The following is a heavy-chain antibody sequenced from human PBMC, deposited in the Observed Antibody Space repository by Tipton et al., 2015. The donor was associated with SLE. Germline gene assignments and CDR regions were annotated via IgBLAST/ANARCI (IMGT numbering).Heavy chain of an antibody. V-gene: IGHV4-59*01. J-gene: IGHJ6*02. Sequence: GLVKPSETLSLTCTVSGGSISSYFWSWIRQPPGKGLEWIGYINNNGNTNYNPSLKSRVTTSVDTSKNQLSLKLSSVTAADTAVYYCARGRQGMEVFTMDVWGPGTTVTVSS. CDR2: INNNGNT. D-gene: IGHD1-14*01. CDR1: GGSISSYF. CDR3: ARGRQGMEVFTMDV.